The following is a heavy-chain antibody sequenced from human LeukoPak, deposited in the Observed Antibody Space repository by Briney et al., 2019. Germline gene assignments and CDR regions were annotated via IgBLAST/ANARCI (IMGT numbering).Heavy chain of an antibody. J-gene: IGHJ4*02. D-gene: IGHD6-19*01. V-gene: IGHV4-39*01. CDR3: ARRESSGIVVVAGGFDN. CDR2: VYYGGST. CDR1: GGFISSSSYY. Sequence: SETLSLTCTVSGGFISSSSYYWGWIRQPPGKGLEWIGSVYYGGSTYYNPSLKSRVTISVDTSKNQFSLKLSSVTAADTAVYYCARRESSGIVVVAGGFDNWGQGTLVTVSS.